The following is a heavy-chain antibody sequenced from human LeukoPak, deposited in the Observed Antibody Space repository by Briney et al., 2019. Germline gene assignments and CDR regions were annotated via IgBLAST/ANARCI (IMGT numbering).Heavy chain of an antibody. CDR1: GFTFSNHY. CDR2: ISSSSSYI. V-gene: IGHV3-21*01. D-gene: IGHD6-13*01. Sequence: TGGSLRLSCAASGFTFSNHYMNWVRQAPGKGLEWVSSISSSSSYIYYADSVKGRFTISRDNAKNSLYLQMNSLRAEDTAVYYCARGGAAAGILTYYYYYGMDVWGQGTTVTVSS. CDR3: ARGGAAAGILTYYYYYGMDV. J-gene: IGHJ6*02.